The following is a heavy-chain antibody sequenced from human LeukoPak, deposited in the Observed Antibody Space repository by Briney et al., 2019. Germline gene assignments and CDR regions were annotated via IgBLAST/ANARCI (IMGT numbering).Heavy chain of an antibody. D-gene: IGHD3-3*01. Sequence: GGSLRLSCAASGFTFSSHSMSWVRQAPGKGLDWVAHINQDGSVKYYVDSVKGRFTVSRDNAKNSLYLQMNSLRAEDTAVYYCASRAIYFDYWGQGTLVTVSS. J-gene: IGHJ4*02. CDR2: INQDGSVK. CDR3: ASRAIYFDY. V-gene: IGHV3-7*01. CDR1: GFTFSSHS.